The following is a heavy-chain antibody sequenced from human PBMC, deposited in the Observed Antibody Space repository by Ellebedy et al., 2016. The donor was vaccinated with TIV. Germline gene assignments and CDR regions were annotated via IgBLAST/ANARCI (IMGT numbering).Heavy chain of an antibody. CDR1: GFTVSSNY. CDR2: IYSGGII. CDR3: AGDIATAGWGGY. V-gene: IGHV3-53*01. D-gene: IGHD6-13*01. J-gene: IGHJ4*02. Sequence: GESLKISXAASGFTVSSNYMSWVRQAPGKGLEWVSVIYSGGIIYYADSVKGRFNISRDNSKNTLYLQMNSLRAEDTGVYYCAGDIATAGWGGYWGQGTLVTVSS.